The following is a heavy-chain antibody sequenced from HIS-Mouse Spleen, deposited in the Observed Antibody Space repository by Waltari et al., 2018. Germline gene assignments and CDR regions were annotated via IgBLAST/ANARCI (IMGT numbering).Heavy chain of an antibody. CDR1: GDSVSSNSAA. J-gene: IGHJ3*02. CDR3: ARRPQGQLWFEYAFDI. CDR2: TYYRSNWDN. Sequence: QVQLQQSGPGLVKPSQTLSLTCAISGDSVSSNSAAWNWIRQSPSRGLEWLGRTYYRSNWDNDYAVSVKSRITINPDTSKNQFSLQLNSVTPEDTAVYYCARRPQGQLWFEYAFDIWGQGTMVTVSS. V-gene: IGHV6-1*01. D-gene: IGHD5-18*01.